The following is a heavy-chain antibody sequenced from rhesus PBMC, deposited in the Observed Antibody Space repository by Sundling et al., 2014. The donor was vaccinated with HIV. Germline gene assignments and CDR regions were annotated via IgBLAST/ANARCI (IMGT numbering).Heavy chain of an antibody. CDR3: ARGWNYGTNFEY. J-gene: IGHJ4*01. CDR1: GGSISTNY. D-gene: IGHD1-1*01. CDR2: IYGTGGII. V-gene: IGHV4-173*01. Sequence: QLQLQESGPGLVKPSETLSVTCAVSGGSISTNYWSWIRRAPGKGLEWIGRIYGTGGIIDYNPSLKSRVTLSIDTSKNQFSLRLSSVTAADTAVYYCARGWNYGTNFEYWGQGVLVTVSS.